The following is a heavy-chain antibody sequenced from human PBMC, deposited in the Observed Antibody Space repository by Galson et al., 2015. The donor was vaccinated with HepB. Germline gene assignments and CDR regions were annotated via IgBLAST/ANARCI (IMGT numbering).Heavy chain of an antibody. CDR2: INPSGGST. CDR1: GYTFTSYY. J-gene: IGHJ3*02. V-gene: IGHV1-46*01. Sequence: QSGAEVKKPGASVKVSCKASGYTFTSYYMHWVRQAPGQGLEWMGIINPSGGSTSYAQKFQGRVTMTRDTSTSTVYMELSSLRSEDTAVYYCARVQLRDGYIPGAFDIWGQGTMVTVSS. D-gene: IGHD5-24*01. CDR3: ARVQLRDGYIPGAFDI.